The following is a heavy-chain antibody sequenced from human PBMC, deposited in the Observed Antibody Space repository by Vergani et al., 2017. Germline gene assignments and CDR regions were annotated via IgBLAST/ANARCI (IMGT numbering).Heavy chain of an antibody. CDR2: ISYDGSNK. D-gene: IGHD3-10*01. V-gene: IGHV3-30*04. CDR1: GFTFSSYA. Sequence: QVQLVESGGGVVQPGRSLRLSCAASGFTFSSYAMHWVRQAPGKGLEWVAVISYDGSNKYYADSVKGRFTISRDNSKNTLYLQMNSLRAEDTAVYYCAKDMVRGVIITYGMDVWGQGTTVTVSS. J-gene: IGHJ6*02. CDR3: AKDMVRGVIITYGMDV.